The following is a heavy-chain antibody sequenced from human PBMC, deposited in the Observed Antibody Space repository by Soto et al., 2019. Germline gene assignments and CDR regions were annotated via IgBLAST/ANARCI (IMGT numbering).Heavy chain of an antibody. V-gene: IGHV1-46*01. J-gene: IGHJ6*02. CDR3: ARDPEYSSSSLRGPYGMDV. CDR2: INPSGGST. D-gene: IGHD6-6*01. CDR1: GYTFTSYY. Sequence: GASVKVSCKASGYTFTSYYMHWVRQAPGQGLDWMGIINPSGGSTSYAQKFQGRVTMTRDTSTSTVYMELSSLKSEDTAVYYCARDPEYSSSSLRGPYGMDVWGQGTTVTVSS.